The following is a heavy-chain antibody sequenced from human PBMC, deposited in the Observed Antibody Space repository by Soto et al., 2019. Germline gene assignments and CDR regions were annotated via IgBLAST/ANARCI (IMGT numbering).Heavy chain of an antibody. CDR1: GFTFSSYW. Sequence: GSLRLSCTASGFTFSSYWMSWVRQGPGKGPEWVANIKQDGSEIYYVDSVKGRFTISRDNAKSSLYLQMTSLRAEDTAVYHCAKSLSAIPGDSWGQGTLVTVSS. D-gene: IGHD2-2*01. CDR3: AKSLSAIPGDS. J-gene: IGHJ4*02. V-gene: IGHV3-7*05. CDR2: IKQDGSEI.